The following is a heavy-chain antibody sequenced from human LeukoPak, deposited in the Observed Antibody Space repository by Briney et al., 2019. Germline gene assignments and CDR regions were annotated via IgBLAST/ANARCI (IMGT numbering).Heavy chain of an antibody. V-gene: IGHV1-18*01. D-gene: IGHD3-10*01. CDR3: ARDTNMVRGVIPYYYGMDV. CDR2: ISAYNGNT. J-gene: IGHJ6*02. CDR1: GYTFTSYG. Sequence: PVASVKVSCKASGYTFTSYGISWVRQAPGQGLEWMGWISAYNGNTNYAQKLQGRVTMTTDTSMSTAYMELRSLRSDDRVVYYCARDTNMVRGVIPYYYGMDVWGQGTTVTVSS.